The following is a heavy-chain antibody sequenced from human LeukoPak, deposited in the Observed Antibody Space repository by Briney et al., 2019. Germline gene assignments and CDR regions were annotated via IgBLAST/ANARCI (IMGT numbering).Heavy chain of an antibody. D-gene: IGHD5-18*01. CDR1: GFTFSSYG. CDR3: ARDGDEYSYGYGDAFDI. CDR2: ITGGSYTI. V-gene: IGHV3-48*01. Sequence: PGGSLRLSCAASGFTFSSYGMHGVRQAPGKGLEGVSYITGGSYTIYYAQSVRGRFTISRDNAKNSLYLQMNSLRGEDTAVYYCARDGDEYSYGYGDAFDIWGQGTMVTVSS. J-gene: IGHJ3*02.